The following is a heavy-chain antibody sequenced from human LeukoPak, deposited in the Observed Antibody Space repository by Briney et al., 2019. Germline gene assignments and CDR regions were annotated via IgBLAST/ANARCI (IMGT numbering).Heavy chain of an antibody. CDR3: ARDRGGSYSAIDY. CDR1: GYTFSSYS. Sequence: GGSLRLSCAASGYTFSSYSMNWVRQAPGRGLEWVSFISSSSSTIYYADSVKGRFTISRDNAKNSLYLQMNSLRAEDTAVYYCARDRGGSYSAIDYWGQGTLVTVSS. V-gene: IGHV3-48*04. CDR2: ISSSSSTI. D-gene: IGHD1-26*01. J-gene: IGHJ4*02.